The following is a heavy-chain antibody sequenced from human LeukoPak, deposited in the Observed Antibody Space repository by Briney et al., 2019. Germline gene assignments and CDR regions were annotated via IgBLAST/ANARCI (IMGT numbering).Heavy chain of an antibody. D-gene: IGHD4-17*01. CDR2: ISGSSSTI. Sequence: GGSLRLSCAASGFSFRSYTMNWVRQAPGKGLEWLSYISGSSSTIYYADSVKGRFTNSRDNAKNSLYLQMNSLRVEDTALYYCARAQTYGDSRLLLDYWGQGTLVTVSS. V-gene: IGHV3-48*01. CDR3: ARAQTYGDSRLLLDY. J-gene: IGHJ4*02. CDR1: GFSFRSYT.